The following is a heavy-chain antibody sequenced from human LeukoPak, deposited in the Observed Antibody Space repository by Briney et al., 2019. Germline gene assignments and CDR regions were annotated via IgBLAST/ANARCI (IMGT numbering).Heavy chain of an antibody. CDR3: AREGGAVAGTSGAFDI. D-gene: IGHD6-19*01. V-gene: IGHV1-2*02. J-gene: IGHJ3*02. CDR2: INPNSGGT. CDR1: GYTFTGYY. Sequence: ASVKVSCKASGYTFTGYYMHWVRQAPGQGLEWMGWINPNSGGTNYAQKLQGRVTMTTDTSTSTAYMELRSLRSDDTAVYYCAREGGAVAGTSGAFDIWGQGTMVTVSS.